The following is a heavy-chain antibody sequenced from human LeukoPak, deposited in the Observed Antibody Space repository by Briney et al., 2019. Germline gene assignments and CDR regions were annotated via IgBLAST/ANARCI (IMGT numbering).Heavy chain of an antibody. D-gene: IGHD3-22*01. J-gene: IGHJ4*02. CDR3: ASANYVYDSSGYLDY. CDR2: INPSGSNT. Sequence: ASVKVSCKASGYTFTGYYMHWVRQAPGQGLEWMGLINPSGSNTGYAQKFQGRVTMTRDTSTSTVYMELSSLGSEDTAVYYCASANYVYDSSGYLDYWGQGTLVTVSS. V-gene: IGHV1-46*01. CDR1: GYTFTGYY.